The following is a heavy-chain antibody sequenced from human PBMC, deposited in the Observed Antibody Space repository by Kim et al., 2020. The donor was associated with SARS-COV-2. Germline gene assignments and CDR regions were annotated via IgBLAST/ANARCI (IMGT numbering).Heavy chain of an antibody. CDR1: GGSVSSGSYY. V-gene: IGHV4-61*01. Sequence: SETLSLTCTVSGGSVSSGSYYWSWIRQPPGKGLEWIGYIYYSGSTNYNPSLKSRVTISVDTSKNQFSLKLSSVTAADTAVYYCARGSPGTTLAGFYYYYGMDVWGQGTTVTVSS. CDR2: IYYSGST. D-gene: IGHD1-1*01. J-gene: IGHJ6*02. CDR3: ARGSPGTTLAGFYYYYGMDV.